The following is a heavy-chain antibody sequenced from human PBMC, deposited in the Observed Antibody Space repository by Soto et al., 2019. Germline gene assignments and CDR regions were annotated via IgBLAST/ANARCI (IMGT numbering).Heavy chain of an antibody. D-gene: IGHD3-3*02. V-gene: IGHV1-69*12. Sequence: QVQLVQSGAEIKEPGSSVKVSCKTSGGTFSSSAISWLRQAPGQGLEWMGGIIPLFRTPDYAQKFQGRVTIAAGEYASIAYMELRSLRSEDTGVYYCARLNARLKLAANYYYVPDVWGQGPTITVSS. CDR2: IIPLFRTP. CDR1: GGTFSSSA. J-gene: IGHJ6*02. CDR3: ARLNARLKLAANYYYVPDV.